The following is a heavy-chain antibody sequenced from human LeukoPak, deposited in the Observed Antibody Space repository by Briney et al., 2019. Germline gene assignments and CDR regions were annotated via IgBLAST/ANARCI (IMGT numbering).Heavy chain of an antibody. V-gene: IGHV3-23*01. CDR3: AKARGVNIVVVPSPFDY. Sequence: PGGSLRLSCAASGFTFSSYAMSWVRQAPGKGLEWVSAISGSGGSTYYADSVKGRFTISRDNSKNTLYLQMNSLRAEDTAVYYCAKARGVNIVVVPSPFDYWGQGTLVTVSS. CDR1: GFTFSSYA. D-gene: IGHD2-2*01. J-gene: IGHJ4*02. CDR2: ISGSGGST.